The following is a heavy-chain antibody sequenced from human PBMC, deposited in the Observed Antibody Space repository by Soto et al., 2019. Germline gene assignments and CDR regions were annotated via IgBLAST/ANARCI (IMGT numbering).Heavy chain of an antibody. V-gene: IGHV4-30-2*01. Sequence: SETLSLTCAVSGGSISSGGYYWTWIRQHPGTGLKWIGEINHSGSTNYNPSLKSRVTISVDTSKNQFSLNLSSVTAADTAVYYCARVPDRWGQGTLVTV. D-gene: IGHD2-2*01. CDR1: GGSISSGGYY. CDR2: INHSGST. CDR3: ARVPDR. J-gene: IGHJ4*01.